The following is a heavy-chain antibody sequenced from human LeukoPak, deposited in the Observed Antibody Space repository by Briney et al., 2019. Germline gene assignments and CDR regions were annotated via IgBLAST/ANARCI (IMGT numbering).Heavy chain of an antibody. CDR2: INPNSGGT. Sequence: ASVKVSCKASGYTFTGYYMHWVRQAPGQRLEWMGWINPNSGGTNYAQKFQGRVTMTRDTSISTAYMELSRLRSDDTAVYYCARDGGIVGAAYFDYWGQGTLVTVSS. V-gene: IGHV1-2*02. CDR3: ARDGGIVGAAYFDY. J-gene: IGHJ4*02. D-gene: IGHD1-26*01. CDR1: GYTFTGYY.